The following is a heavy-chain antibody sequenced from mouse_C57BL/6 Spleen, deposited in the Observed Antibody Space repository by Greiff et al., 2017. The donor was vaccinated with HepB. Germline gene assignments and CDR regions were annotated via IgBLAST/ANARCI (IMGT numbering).Heavy chain of an antibody. CDR1: GYTFTDYY. V-gene: IGHV1-26*01. J-gene: IGHJ2*01. CDR3: ARGGLLRYFDD. Sequence: EVQLQQSGPELVKPGASVKISCKASGYTFTDYYMNWVKQSHGKSLEWIGDINPNNGGTSYNQKFKGKATLTVDKSSSTAYMELRSLTSEDSAVYYCARGGLLRYFDDWGQGTTLTVSS. CDR2: INPNNGGT. D-gene: IGHD1-1*01.